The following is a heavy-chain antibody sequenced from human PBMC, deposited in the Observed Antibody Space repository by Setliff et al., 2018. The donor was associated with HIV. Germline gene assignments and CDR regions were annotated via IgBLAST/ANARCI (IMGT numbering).Heavy chain of an antibody. Sequence: PSETLSLTCGVSGYSLTSGYYWGWIRQPPGKGLEWIGSIHDSGRTYYNPSLKSRVTISVDTSKNHFSLNLKSVTAADTAIYYCARGLTAPAAAGSWGQGMLVTVSS. D-gene: IGHD6-13*01. V-gene: IGHV4-38-2*01. CDR3: ARGLTAPAAAGS. CDR1: GYSLTSGYY. CDR2: IHDSGRT. J-gene: IGHJ5*02.